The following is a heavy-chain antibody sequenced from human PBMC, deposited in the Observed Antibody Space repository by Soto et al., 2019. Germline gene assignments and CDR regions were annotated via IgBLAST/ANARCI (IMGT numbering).Heavy chain of an antibody. J-gene: IGHJ5*02. V-gene: IGHV3-21*01. CDR2: ISSSSSYI. Sequence: EVQLVESGGGLVKPGGSLRLSCAASGFTFSSYSMNWVRQAPGKGLEWVSSISSSSSYISYADSVKGRFTISRDNAKNTLDLQMKSLRAEDTAVYCCARERRAVWALRGSGGWFDPWGQGTLVTVSS. CDR3: ARERRAVWALRGSGGWFDP. D-gene: IGHD2-15*01. CDR1: GFTFSSYS.